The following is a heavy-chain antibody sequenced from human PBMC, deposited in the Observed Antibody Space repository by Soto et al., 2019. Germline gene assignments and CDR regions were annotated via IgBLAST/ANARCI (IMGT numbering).Heavy chain of an antibody. J-gene: IGHJ6*02. D-gene: IGHD6-19*01. V-gene: IGHV4-34*01. CDR2: INHSGVT. CDR1: GGSISSYY. CDR3: ARFSGSYYYVMDV. Sequence: SETLSLTCTVSGGSISSYYWSWIRQPPGKGLEWIGEINHSGVTNYKPSLKRRVTISVDTSKNQFSLQLKSVTAADTALYYCARFSGSYYYVMDVRGQGASVTVSS.